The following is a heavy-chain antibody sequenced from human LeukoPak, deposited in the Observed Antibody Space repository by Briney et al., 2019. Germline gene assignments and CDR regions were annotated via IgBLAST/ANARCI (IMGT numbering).Heavy chain of an antibody. Sequence: PSETLSLTCTVSGGSITCSSYYSCWIRQPPGKGLEWIGSIYYGGSTYYNPSLKSRVAISVDTSKNQFSLKLSSVTAADTAVYYCASAWQWLLNLAYWGQGTLVTVSS. V-gene: IGHV4-39*01. CDR2: IYYGGST. CDR1: GGSITCSSYY. D-gene: IGHD6-19*01. CDR3: ASAWQWLLNLAY. J-gene: IGHJ4*02.